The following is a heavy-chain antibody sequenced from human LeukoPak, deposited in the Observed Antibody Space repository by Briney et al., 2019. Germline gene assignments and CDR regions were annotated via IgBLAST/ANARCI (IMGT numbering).Heavy chain of an antibody. CDR1: GYTFSDYY. CDR3: ARDQVGNIRYFDWLSKYYYYYYMDV. CDR2: INPNSGGT. V-gene: IGHV1-2*02. Sequence: GASVKVSCKASGYTFSDYYIHWVRQAPGQGLEWMGWINPNSGGTNYAQKFQGRVTMTRDTSISTAYMELSRLRSDDTAVYYCARDQVGNIRYFDWLSKYYYYYYMDVWGKGTTVTVSS. J-gene: IGHJ6*03. D-gene: IGHD3-9*01.